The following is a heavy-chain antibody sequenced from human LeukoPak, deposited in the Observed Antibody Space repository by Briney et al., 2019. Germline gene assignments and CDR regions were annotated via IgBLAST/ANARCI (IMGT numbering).Heavy chain of an antibody. D-gene: IGHD6-19*01. Sequence: GGSLRLSCAASGFTFSSYAMSWVRQAPGKGLEWVSAISGSGGSTYYADSVKGRFTISRDNSKNTLYLLMNSLRDEDTALYYCAKAGIGVVGYFDYWGQGTLVTVSS. J-gene: IGHJ4*02. CDR3: AKAGIGVVGYFDY. CDR2: ISGSGGST. CDR1: GFTFSSYA. V-gene: IGHV3-23*01.